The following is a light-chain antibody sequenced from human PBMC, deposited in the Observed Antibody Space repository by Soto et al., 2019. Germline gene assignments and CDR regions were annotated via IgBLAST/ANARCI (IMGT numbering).Light chain of an antibody. CDR1: SSNIGAGYD. Sequence: QSVLTQPPSVSGAPGQRVTISCTGSSSNIGAGYDVHWYQQLPGTAPKLLIHVNSNRPSGVPDRFSGSKSGTSASLAITGLQAEDEADYYCQSYDSSLSGPYVFGTGTKVTVL. V-gene: IGLV1-40*01. CDR3: QSYDSSLSGPYV. J-gene: IGLJ1*01. CDR2: VNS.